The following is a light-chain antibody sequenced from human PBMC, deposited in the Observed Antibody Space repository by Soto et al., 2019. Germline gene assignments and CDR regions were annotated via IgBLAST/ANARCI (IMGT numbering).Light chain of an antibody. V-gene: IGKV1-5*03. Sequence: DIHMTQSPSTLSSSVGDRVTITCRASQSISRWLAWYQQKPGTAPKLLIYKASTLQSGVPSRFSGSGSGTEFTLTISSLQPDDFATYYCQQYSDNWTFGQGTKVEIK. J-gene: IGKJ1*01. CDR1: QSISRW. CDR3: QQYSDNWT. CDR2: KAS.